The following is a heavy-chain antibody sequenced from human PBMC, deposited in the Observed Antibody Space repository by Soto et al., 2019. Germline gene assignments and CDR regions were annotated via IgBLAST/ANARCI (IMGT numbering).Heavy chain of an antibody. CDR1: GFTFSSYA. Sequence: SLRLSCAASGFTFSSYAMHWVRQAPGKGLEWVAVISYDGSNKYYADSVKGRFTISRDDSKNTLYLQMNSLRAEDTAVYYCASSEYYDSSEGLFDYWGQGTLVTVSS. V-gene: IGHV3-30-3*01. CDR3: ASSEYYDSSEGLFDY. J-gene: IGHJ4*02. CDR2: ISYDGSNK. D-gene: IGHD3-22*01.